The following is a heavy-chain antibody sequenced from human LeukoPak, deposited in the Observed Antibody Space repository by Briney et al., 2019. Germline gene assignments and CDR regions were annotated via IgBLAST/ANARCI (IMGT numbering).Heavy chain of an antibody. V-gene: IGHV1-18*01. CDR1: GYTFTSFG. J-gene: IGHJ4*02. D-gene: IGHD4-17*01. CDR2: LSAYNANT. Sequence: GAPVKVSCKASGYTFTSFGISWVRQAPGQGLEWMGWLSAYNANTIYAQKLQGRVTMTTDTSTSTAHMELRSLTSDDTAMYYCARRSGDFFDYWGQGTLVTVSS. CDR3: ARRSGDFFDY.